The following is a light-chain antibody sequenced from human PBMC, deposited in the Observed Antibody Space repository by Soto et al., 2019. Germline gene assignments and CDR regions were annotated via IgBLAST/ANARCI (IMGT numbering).Light chain of an antibody. CDR3: QQSYTTPRT. CDR2: AAS. CDR1: QTINNC. Sequence: DIQMTQSPSSLSASVGDEVTITCRASQTINNCLNWYQQKPGKAPKLLIYAASNLQSEVPSRFSACGSGADFTLTISSLQPDDFATYFCQQSYTTPRTFGQGTKVEIK. V-gene: IGKV1-39*01. J-gene: IGKJ1*01.